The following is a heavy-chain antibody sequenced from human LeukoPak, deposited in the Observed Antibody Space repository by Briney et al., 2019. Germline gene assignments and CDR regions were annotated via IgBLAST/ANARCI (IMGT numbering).Heavy chain of an antibody. Sequence: GGSLRLSCAASGFTFSSYWMIWVRQAPGKGREWVANIKQDGSEKYYVDSVKGRFTISRDNAKNSLYLQMNSLRAEDTSVYYFARDLWWLSDYWRQGTLVTVSS. CDR2: IKQDGSEK. V-gene: IGHV3-7*01. J-gene: IGHJ4*02. CDR3: ARDLWWLSDY. CDR1: GFTFSSYW. D-gene: IGHD2-8*02.